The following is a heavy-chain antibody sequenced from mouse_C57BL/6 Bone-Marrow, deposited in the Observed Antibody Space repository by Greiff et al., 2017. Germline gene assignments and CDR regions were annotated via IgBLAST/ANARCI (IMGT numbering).Heavy chain of an antibody. J-gene: IGHJ3*01. V-gene: IGHV1-26*01. CDR3: ATWGFAY. CDR2: INPNYGGT. CDR1: GYTFTDYY. Sequence: VQLQQSGPELVKPGASVKISCKASGYTFTDYYMNWVKQSHGKSLEWIGDINPNYGGTSYNQKFKGKATLTVDKSSSTAYMELRSLTSEDSAVYYCATWGFAYWGQGTLVTVSA. D-gene: IGHD4-1*01.